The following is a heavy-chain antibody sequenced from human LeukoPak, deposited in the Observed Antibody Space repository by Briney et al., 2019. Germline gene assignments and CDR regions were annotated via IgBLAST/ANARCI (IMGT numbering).Heavy chain of an antibody. CDR2: IKEDVTRD. Sequence: PGGSLRLSCAASGFTFNTYWMSWVRQAPGKGLEWLANIKEDVTRDYYVESVKGRFTISKDNAKTSLYLQLSSLRAEDTAVYYCARDTKGGYFDLWGQGTLVTVSS. CDR1: GFTFNTYW. J-gene: IGHJ4*02. CDR3: ARDTKGGYFDL. V-gene: IGHV3-7*01.